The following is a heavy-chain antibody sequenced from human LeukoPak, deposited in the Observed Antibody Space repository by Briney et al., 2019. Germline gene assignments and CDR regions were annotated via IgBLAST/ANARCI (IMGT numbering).Heavy chain of an antibody. D-gene: IGHD2-2*02. V-gene: IGHV4-34*01. CDR2: INHSGST. Sequence: SETLSLTCTVYGGSFSGYYWSWIRQPPGKGLEWIGEINHSGSTNYNPSLKSRVTISVDTSKNQFSLKLSSVTAADTAVYYCARSPYCSSTSCYTSWFDPWGQGTLVTVS. CDR3: ARSPYCSSTSCYTSWFDP. CDR1: GGSFSGYY. J-gene: IGHJ5*02.